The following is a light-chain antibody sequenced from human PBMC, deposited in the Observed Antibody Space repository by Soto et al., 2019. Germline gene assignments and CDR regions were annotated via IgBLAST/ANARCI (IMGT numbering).Light chain of an antibody. V-gene: IGLV1-44*01. J-gene: IGLJ3*02. CDR3: AAWDDSLNGWV. Sequence: QSVLAQPPSASGTPEQRVTISCSGSSSNIRTNTVNWYHQLPGTAPKLLIYSNNQRPSGVPDRFSGSKSGTSASLAISGLQSEDEADYYCAAWDDSLNGWVFGGGTKVTVL. CDR2: SNN. CDR1: SSNIRTNT.